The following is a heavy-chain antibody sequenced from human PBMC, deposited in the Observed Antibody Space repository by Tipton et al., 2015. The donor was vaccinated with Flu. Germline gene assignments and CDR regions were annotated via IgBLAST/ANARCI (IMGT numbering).Heavy chain of an antibody. CDR1: GGSISSNTYY. J-gene: IGHJ4*02. D-gene: IGHD6-19*01. Sequence: TLSLTCTVPGGSISSNTYYWGWIRQPPGKGLEWIGRIYTSGSTNYNPSLKSRVTISVDTSKNQFSLKLSAVTAADTAVYYCARAAAVALDHWGQGMLVTVSS. CDR2: IYTSGST. CDR3: ARAAAVALDH. V-gene: IGHV4-61*02.